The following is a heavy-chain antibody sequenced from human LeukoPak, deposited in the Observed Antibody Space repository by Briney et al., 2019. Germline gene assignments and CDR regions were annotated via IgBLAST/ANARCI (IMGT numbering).Heavy chain of an antibody. V-gene: IGHV5-51*01. J-gene: IGHJ5*02. CDR3: ASSGSFYNYFDP. CDR1: GYSFTSYW. Sequence: GESLKISCKGSGYSFTSYWIGWVRQMPGKGLEWMGIIYPGDSDTKYSPSFQGQVTISADRSINTAYLQWTSLKASDTAVYYCASSGSFYNYFDPWGQGTLVTVSS. CDR2: IYPGDSDT.